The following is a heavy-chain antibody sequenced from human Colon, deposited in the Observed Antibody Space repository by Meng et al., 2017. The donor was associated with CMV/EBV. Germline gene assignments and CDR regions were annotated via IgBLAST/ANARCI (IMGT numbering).Heavy chain of an antibody. J-gene: IGHJ4*02. CDR2: VYISGNT. D-gene: IGHD3-10*01. Sequence: QVQLRESGPGRVKPSWARSLTCTFSGASITGYYWSWIRQPAGKGLEWIGRVYISGNTNSTPSLKSRVTMSIDTSKNQLSLNIRSVTAAGTAVYYCARDSNLSGLAYWGQGTLVTVSS. CDR3: ARDSNLSGLAY. CDR1: GASITGYY. V-gene: IGHV4-4*07.